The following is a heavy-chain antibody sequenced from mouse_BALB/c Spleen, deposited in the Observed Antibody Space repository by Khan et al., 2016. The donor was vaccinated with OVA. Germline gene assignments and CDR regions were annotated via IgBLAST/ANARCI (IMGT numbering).Heavy chain of an antibody. CDR1: GYSFTGYT. V-gene: IGHV1-18*01. CDR2: INPYNGGT. Sequence: EVMLVESGPELVKPGASMKISCKASGYSFTGYTMNWVKQSHGKNLEWIGLINPYNGGTSYNQKFKGKATLTVDKSSSTAYMELLSLTSEDSAVYYCAREGYRYDGAWFAYWGQGTLVTVSA. CDR3: AREGYRYDGAWFAY. J-gene: IGHJ3*01. D-gene: IGHD2-14*01.